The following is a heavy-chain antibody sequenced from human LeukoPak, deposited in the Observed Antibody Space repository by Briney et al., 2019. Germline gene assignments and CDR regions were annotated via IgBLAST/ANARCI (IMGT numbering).Heavy chain of an antibody. CDR1: GGTFSSYA. D-gene: IGHD3-10*01. CDR3: ATSSLRAITMVRGVTYFDY. V-gene: IGHV1-69*06. CDR2: IIPIFGTA. J-gene: IGHJ4*02. Sequence: ASVKVSCKASGGTFSSYAIRWVRQAPGQGREWMGGIIPIFGTANYAQRFQGRVTINADKSTSTAYLELSSLRSEDTAVYYCATSSLRAITMVRGVTYFDYWGQGTLVTVSS.